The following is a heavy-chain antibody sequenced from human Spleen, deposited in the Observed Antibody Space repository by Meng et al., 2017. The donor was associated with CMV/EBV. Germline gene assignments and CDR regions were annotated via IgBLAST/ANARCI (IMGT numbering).Heavy chain of an antibody. D-gene: IGHD6-19*01. Sequence: APDLGEPPRALPPTSNFFSGSIRRYSWSWIRQPAGKGLELIGPIYSSGRTNYNPSLKSRVTVSVDTSKTQFSLRLSSVTAADTAVYYCARGNSGREWFDPWGQGTLVTVSS. CDR1: SGSIRRYS. J-gene: IGHJ5*02. CDR2: IYSSGRT. CDR3: ARGNSGREWFDP. V-gene: IGHV4-4*07.